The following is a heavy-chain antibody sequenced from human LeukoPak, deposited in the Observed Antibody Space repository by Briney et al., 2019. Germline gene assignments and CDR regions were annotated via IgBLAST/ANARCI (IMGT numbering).Heavy chain of an antibody. CDR1: GYTFTSYG. CDR3: ATRSWLDY. Sequence: ASVKVSCKASGYTFTSYGISWVRQAPGQGLEFMGWINPKSGDTNYAQKFRGRVTMTRDTSISAAYMEVSRLRFDDTVVYYCATRSWLDYWGQGTLVTVSS. CDR2: INPKSGDT. V-gene: IGHV1-2*02. D-gene: IGHD6-13*01. J-gene: IGHJ4*02.